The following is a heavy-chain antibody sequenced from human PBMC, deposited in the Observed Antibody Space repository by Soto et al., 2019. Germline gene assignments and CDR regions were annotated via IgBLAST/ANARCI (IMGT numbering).Heavy chain of an antibody. CDR3: AASRGFDSSGYSGYYYGMDV. CDR2: IYYSGST. CDR1: GGSISSYY. D-gene: IGHD3-22*01. V-gene: IGHV4-59*01. Sequence: PSETLSLTCTVSGGSISSYYWSWIRQPPGKGLEWIGYIYYSGSTNYNPSLKSRVTISVDTSKNQISLKLNSVTAADTALYYCAASRGFDSSGYSGYYYGMDVWGQGTTVTVSS. J-gene: IGHJ6*02.